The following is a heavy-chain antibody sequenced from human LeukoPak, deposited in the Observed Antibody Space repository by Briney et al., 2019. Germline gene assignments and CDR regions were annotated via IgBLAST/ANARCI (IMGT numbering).Heavy chain of an antibody. Sequence: GGPLRLSCAASGFTFSSYAMHWVRQAPGKGLEWVAVTSYDESNKYYADSVKGRFTISRDNSKNTLYLQMNSLRTEDTAVYYCKREETSGWFSGDYWGQGILVTVSS. CDR3: KREETSGWFSGDY. CDR1: GFTFSSYA. CDR2: TSYDESNK. J-gene: IGHJ4*02. V-gene: IGHV3-30-3*01. D-gene: IGHD6-19*01.